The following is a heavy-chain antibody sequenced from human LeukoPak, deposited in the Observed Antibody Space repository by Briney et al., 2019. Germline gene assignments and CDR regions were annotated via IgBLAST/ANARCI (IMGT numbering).Heavy chain of an antibody. J-gene: IGHJ4*02. CDR3: ALRSGPFDY. D-gene: IGHD3-3*01. CDR2: INHSGST. V-gene: IGHV4-34*01. Sequence: SETLSLTCAVYGGSFSGYYWSWIRQPPGKGLEWIGEINHSGSTNYNPSLKSRVTISVDTSKNQFSLKLSSVTAADTAVYYCALRSGPFDYWGQGTLVTVPS. CDR1: GGSFSGYY.